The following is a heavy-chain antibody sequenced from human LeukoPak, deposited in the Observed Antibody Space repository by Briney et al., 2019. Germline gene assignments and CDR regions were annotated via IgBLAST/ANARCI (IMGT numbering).Heavy chain of an antibody. Sequence: GGSLRLSCVVSGXTFRTYAMHWVRQAPGKGLEWVAVVSYDGSNKYYADSVQGRFTISRDNSRNTLHLQMNSLRADDTAVYYCARDTHYYDPSAYYSRGEYYHHGMDAWGRGTPVTASS. J-gene: IGHJ6*02. CDR3: ARDTHYYDPSAYYSRGEYYHHGMDA. D-gene: IGHD3-22*01. V-gene: IGHV3-30-3*01. CDR2: VSYDGSNK. CDR1: GXTFRTYA.